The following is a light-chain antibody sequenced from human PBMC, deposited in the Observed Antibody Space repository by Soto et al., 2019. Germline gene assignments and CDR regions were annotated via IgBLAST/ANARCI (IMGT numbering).Light chain of an antibody. J-gene: IGKJ1*01. CDR2: GTS. CDR3: QQSHSSPPWT. V-gene: IGKV3-20*01. Sequence: EIVLTQSPGTLSLSLGERATLSCRASHSLSSSYLAWYQQRAGQAPRLLIYGTSIRATGIPDRFSGSGAVTDFTLTIRRLEPEDFAVYYCQQSHSSPPWTFGQGTKVEIK. CDR1: HSLSSSY.